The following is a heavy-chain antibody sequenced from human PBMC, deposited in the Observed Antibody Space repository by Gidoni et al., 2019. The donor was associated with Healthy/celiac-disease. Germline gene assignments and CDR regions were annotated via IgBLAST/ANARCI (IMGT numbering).Heavy chain of an antibody. V-gene: IGHV4-34*01. D-gene: IGHD6-19*01. CDR2: INHSGST. CDR1: GGSFSGYY. CDR3: ASDPSSSGWYSGWFDP. J-gene: IGHJ5*02. Sequence: QVQLQQWGAGLLNPSETLSLTCAVYGGSFSGYYWSWIRQPPGKGLEWIGEINHSGSTNYNPSLKSRVTISVDTSKNQFSLKLSSVTAADTAVYYCASDPSSSGWYSGWFDPWGQGTLVTVSS.